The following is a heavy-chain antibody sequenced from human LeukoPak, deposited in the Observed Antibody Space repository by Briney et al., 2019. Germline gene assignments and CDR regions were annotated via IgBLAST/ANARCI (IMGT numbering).Heavy chain of an antibody. J-gene: IGHJ5*02. D-gene: IGHD6-13*01. V-gene: IGHV3-11*01. CDR3: ARDLLIAAAGWSGWFDP. CDR2: ISSSGSTI. CDR1: GFTFSDYY. Sequence: GGSLRLSCAASGFTFSDYYMSWIRQAPGKGLEWVSYISSSGSTIYYADSVKGRFTISRDNAKNSLYLQMNSLRAEDTAFYYCARDLLIAAAGWSGWFDPWGQVTLVTVSS.